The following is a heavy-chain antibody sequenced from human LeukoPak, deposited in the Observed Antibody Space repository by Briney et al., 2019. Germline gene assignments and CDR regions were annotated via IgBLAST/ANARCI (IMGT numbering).Heavy chain of an antibody. Sequence: ASVKVSCKASGYTFTSYFIHWVRQAPGQGPEWMGIIDPGGGTPTYPQKFQGRVTMTSDTSTSTVYIDLSSLRSEDTAVYYCAREFSGEYHDFWGQGTLVTVSS. CDR2: IDPGGGTP. CDR1: GYTFTSYF. J-gene: IGHJ4*02. V-gene: IGHV1-46*01. D-gene: IGHD2-2*01. CDR3: AREFSGEYHDF.